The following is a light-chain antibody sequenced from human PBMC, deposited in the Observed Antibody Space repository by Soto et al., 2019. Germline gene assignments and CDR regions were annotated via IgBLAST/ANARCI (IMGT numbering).Light chain of an antibody. Sequence: DIQMTQSPSSLSASVGDRVTITCRATQGISNYLAWYQQKPGKVPKLLIYAASTLQSGVPSRFSGSGSGTDFTITISSLQPEDVATYYCQRYISAPFTFGPGTNVDIK. J-gene: IGKJ3*01. V-gene: IGKV1-27*01. CDR2: AAS. CDR1: QGISNY. CDR3: QRYISAPFT.